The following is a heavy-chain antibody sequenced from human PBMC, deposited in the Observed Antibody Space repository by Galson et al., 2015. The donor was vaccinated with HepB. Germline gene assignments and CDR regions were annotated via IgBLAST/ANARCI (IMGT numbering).Heavy chain of an antibody. CDR2: IWYDGSNT. Sequence: SLRLSCAASGFTFESYGMHWVRQAPGKGLEWVAVIWYDGSNTYYGESVKGRFTISRDNSKNTLYLQMSSLRVEDTALYYGAKLDSSGSSWGQGTLVTVSS. J-gene: IGHJ4*02. D-gene: IGHD6-19*01. CDR1: GFTFESYG. CDR3: AKLDSSGSS. V-gene: IGHV3-33*06.